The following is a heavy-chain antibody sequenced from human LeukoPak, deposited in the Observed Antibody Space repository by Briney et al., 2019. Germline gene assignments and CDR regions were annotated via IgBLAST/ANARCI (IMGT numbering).Heavy chain of an antibody. CDR3: ARHKTRDSSGGRVWFDP. CDR2: IYYSGST. V-gene: IGHV4-39*01. CDR1: GGSISSSSYY. J-gene: IGHJ5*02. D-gene: IGHD6-19*01. Sequence: SETLSLTCTVSGGSISSSSYYWGWIRQPPGKGLEWIGSIYYSGSTYYNPSLKSRVTISVDTSKNQFSLKLSSVTAADTAVYYCARHKTRDSSGGRVWFDPWGQGTLVTVSS.